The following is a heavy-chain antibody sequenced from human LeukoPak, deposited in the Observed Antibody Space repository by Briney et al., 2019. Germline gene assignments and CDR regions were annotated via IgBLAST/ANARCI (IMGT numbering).Heavy chain of an antibody. CDR1: GFTFSSHW. Sequence: GGSLRLSCAASGFTFSSHWMAWVRQVPGKGLEWVSGISGSGGSIYHADSVKGRFTISRDNSKNTLYLQMNSLRAEDTAVYYCAKDQVSTSGCFDYWGQGTLVTVSS. V-gene: IGHV3-23*01. J-gene: IGHJ4*02. D-gene: IGHD2-2*01. CDR2: ISGSGGSI. CDR3: AKDQVSTSGCFDY.